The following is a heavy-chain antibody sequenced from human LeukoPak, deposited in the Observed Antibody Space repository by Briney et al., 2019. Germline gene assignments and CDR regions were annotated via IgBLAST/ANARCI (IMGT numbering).Heavy chain of an antibody. D-gene: IGHD3-9*01. Sequence: GESLMISCKASGHSLVRHWIAGVRQTPGKGLEWMGIVYPSDSDARYSPSFQGHVTISADRFTSTVFLQWNSLNNSDTAMYYCARRMAYNYELSTGGAFDLWGQGTMVTVSS. CDR1: GHSLVRHW. CDR2: VYPSDSDA. J-gene: IGHJ3*01. CDR3: ARRMAYNYELSTGGAFDL. V-gene: IGHV5-51*01.